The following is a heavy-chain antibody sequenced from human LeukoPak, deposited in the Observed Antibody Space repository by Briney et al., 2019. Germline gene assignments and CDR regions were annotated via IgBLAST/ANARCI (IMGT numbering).Heavy chain of an antibody. CDR2: ISSSSSYI. Sequence: GGSLRLSCAASGFTFSSYSMNWVRQAPGKGLEWVSSISSSSSYIYYADSVKGRFTISRDNAKNSLYLQMNSLRAEDTAVYYCARDGGDTYYDFWSGYSRPSVDYWGQGTLVTVSS. J-gene: IGHJ4*02. D-gene: IGHD3-3*01. CDR3: ARDGGDTYYDFWSGYSRPSVDY. CDR1: GFTFSSYS. V-gene: IGHV3-21*01.